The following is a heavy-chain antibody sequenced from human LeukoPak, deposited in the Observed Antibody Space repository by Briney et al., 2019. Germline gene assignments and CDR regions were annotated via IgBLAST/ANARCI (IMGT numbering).Heavy chain of an antibody. CDR3: ARGPDCTNGVCYLPFDY. Sequence: TSETLSLTCAGYGGSFSGYYWSWLRQPPGKGLEWIGEINHSGSTNYNPSLKSRVTISVDTSKNQFSLKLSSVTAADTAVYYCARGPDCTNGVCYLPFDYWGQGTLVTVSS. CDR1: GGSFSGYY. CDR2: INHSGST. J-gene: IGHJ4*02. V-gene: IGHV4-34*01. D-gene: IGHD2-8*01.